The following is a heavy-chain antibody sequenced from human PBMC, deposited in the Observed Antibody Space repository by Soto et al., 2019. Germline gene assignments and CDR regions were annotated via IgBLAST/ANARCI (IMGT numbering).Heavy chain of an antibody. CDR1: GYRFTNYW. CDR3: ARPTYSGSYAGAFTYGMDV. D-gene: IGHD1-26*01. CDR2: IYPHDSDT. V-gene: IGHV5-51*01. Sequence: GESLKISCKASGYRFTNYWIAWVRQMPGKGLEWMGIIYPHDSDTRYSPSFQGQVTISADKSISTAYLQWSSVKASDTAMYFCARPTYSGSYAGAFTYGMDVWGQGTTVTVSS. J-gene: IGHJ6*02.